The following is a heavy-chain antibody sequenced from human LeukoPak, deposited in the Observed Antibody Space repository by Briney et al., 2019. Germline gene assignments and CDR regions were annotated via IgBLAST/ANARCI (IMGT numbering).Heavy chain of an antibody. J-gene: IGHJ4*02. CDR2: IKQDGSEK. V-gene: IGHV3-7*04. D-gene: IGHD5-12*01. CDR1: GFTFSSYA. CDR3: ARVLEVAFDY. Sequence: GGSLRLSCAASGFTFSSYAMSWVRQAPGKGLEWVANIKQDGSEKYYVDSVKGRFTISRDNAKNSLYLQMNSLRAEDTAVYYCARVLEVAFDYWGQGTLVTVSS.